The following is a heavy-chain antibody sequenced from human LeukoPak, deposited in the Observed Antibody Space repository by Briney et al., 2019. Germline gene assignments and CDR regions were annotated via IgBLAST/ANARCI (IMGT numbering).Heavy chain of an antibody. CDR1: GFTFSTYT. Sequence: PGGSLRLSCAASGFTFSTYTMTWVRQAPGKGLEWVASISSSGTFISYADSVRGRSTISRDNAENSLFLQLSSLRTDDTAVYYCAKAGPGGRLLVKVYYFDSWGQGTLVTVSS. V-gene: IGHV3-21*01. J-gene: IGHJ4*02. CDR3: AKAGPGGRLLVKVYYFDS. D-gene: IGHD3-16*02. CDR2: ISSSGTFI.